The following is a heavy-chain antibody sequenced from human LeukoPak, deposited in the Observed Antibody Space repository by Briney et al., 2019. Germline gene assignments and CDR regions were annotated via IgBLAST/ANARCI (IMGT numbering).Heavy chain of an antibody. V-gene: IGHV4-61*02. D-gene: IGHD3-10*01. CDR2: IYTSGST. J-gene: IGHJ4*02. CDR3: ARDQVVRGVIISHDH. CDR1: GGSISSGSYY. Sequence: SQTLSLTCTVSGGSISSGSYYWSWIRQPAGKGLEWIGRIYTSGSTNYNPSLKSRVTISVDTSKNQFSLKLSSVTAADTAVYYCARDQVVRGVIISHDHWGQGTLVTVSS.